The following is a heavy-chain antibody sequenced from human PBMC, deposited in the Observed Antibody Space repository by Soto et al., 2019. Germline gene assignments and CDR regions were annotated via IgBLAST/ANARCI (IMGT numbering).Heavy chain of an antibody. Sequence: QVQLVQSGAEVKKPGASVKVSCTTSGYTFTLFGITWVRQAPGQGLEWMGWISPYNGDTMYAEKLEGRVTLTTDTSTDTAYMELTSLTSDDTAEYYCARGGRYRYFDYWGQGTLVTVSS. J-gene: IGHJ4*02. CDR3: ARGGRYRYFDY. CDR1: GYTFTLFG. D-gene: IGHD2-2*02. V-gene: IGHV1-18*01. CDR2: ISPYNGDT.